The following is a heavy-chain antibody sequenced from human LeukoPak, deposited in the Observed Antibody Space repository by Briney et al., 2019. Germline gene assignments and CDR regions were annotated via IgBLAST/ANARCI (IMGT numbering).Heavy chain of an antibody. D-gene: IGHD6-19*01. V-gene: IGHV4-59*08. CDR1: GGSISSYY. Sequence: PSETLSLTCTVSGGSISSYYWSWIRQPPGKGLKWIGYIYYSGSTNYNPSLKSRVTISVDTSKNQFSLKLSSVTAADTAVYYCARLVYSSGWYRLDYWGQGTLVTVSS. J-gene: IGHJ4*02. CDR2: IYYSGST. CDR3: ARLVYSSGWYRLDY.